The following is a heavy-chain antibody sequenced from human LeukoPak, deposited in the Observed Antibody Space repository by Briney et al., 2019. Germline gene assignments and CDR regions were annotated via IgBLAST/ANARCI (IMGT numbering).Heavy chain of an antibody. V-gene: IGHV5-51*01. CDR3: ARHEIYGDYGY. Sequence: GASRKIYCRGCGYRCTSCWICWVRQMRGKGGVRMGIIYPGDADTRYSPSFQGQVTISADKSISTAYLQWSSLKASDTAMYYCARHEIYGDYGYWGQGTLVTVSS. CDR2: IYPGDADT. J-gene: IGHJ4*02. D-gene: IGHD4-17*01. CDR1: GYRCTSCW.